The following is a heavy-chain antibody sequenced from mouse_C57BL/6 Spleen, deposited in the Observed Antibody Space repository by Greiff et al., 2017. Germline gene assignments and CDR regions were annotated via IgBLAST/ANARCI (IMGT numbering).Heavy chain of an antibody. CDR2: ISYDGSN. CDR1: GYSITSGYY. Sequence: VQLQQSGPGLVKPSQSLSLTCSVTGYSITSGYYWNWIRQFPGNKLEWMGYISYDGSNNYNPSLKNRISITRDTSKNQFFLKLNSVTTEDTATYYCARIGPLYAMDYWGQGTSVTVSS. V-gene: IGHV3-6*01. CDR3: ARIGPLYAMDY. J-gene: IGHJ4*01.